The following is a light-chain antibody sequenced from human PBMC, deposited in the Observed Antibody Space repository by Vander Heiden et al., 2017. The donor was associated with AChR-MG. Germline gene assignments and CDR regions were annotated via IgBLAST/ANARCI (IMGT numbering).Light chain of an antibody. CDR2: AAS. J-gene: IGKJ1*01. CDR1: QGISSW. V-gene: IGKV1-12*01. CDR3: QEAKAFGSR. Sequence: DIQRTQSPSSVSASVGDRVTSTCRASQGISSWLAWYQQKPWKAPKVLMYAASRFQMAVPSRSHARSPGTAFTLSMIRRQPEDFANYYCQEAKAFGSRFAQAARAEIK.